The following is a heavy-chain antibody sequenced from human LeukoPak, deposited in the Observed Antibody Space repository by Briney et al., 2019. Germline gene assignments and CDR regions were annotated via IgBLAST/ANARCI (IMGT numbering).Heavy chain of an antibody. J-gene: IGHJ5*02. V-gene: IGHV5-51*01. Sequence: GESLKISCKGSGYSFTSYWIGWVRQMPGKGLEWMGIIYAGDSDTRYSPSFQGQVTISADKSISTAYLQWSSLKASDTAMYYCAIFYGSGSYWIWFDPWGQGTLVTVSS. CDR3: AIFYGSGSYWIWFDP. CDR1: GYSFTSYW. CDR2: IYAGDSDT. D-gene: IGHD3-10*01.